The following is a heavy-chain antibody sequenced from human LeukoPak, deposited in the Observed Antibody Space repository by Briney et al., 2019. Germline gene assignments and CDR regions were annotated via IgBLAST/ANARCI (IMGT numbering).Heavy chain of an antibody. J-gene: IGHJ3*02. CDR1: GGTFSSYA. CDR3: ARDEAYCGGDCQGAFDI. V-gene: IGHV1-69*13. Sequence: SVKVSCTASGGTFSSYAISWVRQAPGQGLEWMGGIIPIFGTANYAQKFQGRVTITADESTSTAYMELSSLRSEDTAVYYCARDEAYCGGDCQGAFDIWGQGTMVTVSS. D-gene: IGHD2-21*02. CDR2: IIPIFGTA.